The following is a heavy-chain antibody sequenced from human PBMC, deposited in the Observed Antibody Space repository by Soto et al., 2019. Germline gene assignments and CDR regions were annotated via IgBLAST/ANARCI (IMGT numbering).Heavy chain of an antibody. J-gene: IGHJ4*02. Sequence: GGSLRLSCSASGYTFSSYAMHWARQAPGKGLEYVSAISSNGGSTYYADSVKGRFTISRDNSKNTLYLQMSSLRAEDTAVYYCVKDRPLTPLRYFDWLLSGDFDYWGQGTLVTVSS. CDR2: ISSNGGST. D-gene: IGHD3-9*01. V-gene: IGHV3-64D*06. CDR3: VKDRPLTPLRYFDWLLSGDFDY. CDR1: GYTFSSYA.